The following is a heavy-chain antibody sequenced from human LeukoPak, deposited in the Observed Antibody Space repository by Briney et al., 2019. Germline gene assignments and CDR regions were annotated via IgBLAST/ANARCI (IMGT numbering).Heavy chain of an antibody. CDR1: GFTFNNYN. Sequence: GGSLRLSCAASGFTFNNYNMNRVRQAPGKGLEWFSYISTGSRSTIYYADSVKGRFTISRDNAKNSLYLQMNSLRAEDTAVYYCARGTQGGAGFDYWGQGTLVTVSS. CDR3: ARGTQGGAGFDY. V-gene: IGHV3-48*04. CDR2: ISTGSRSTI. J-gene: IGHJ4*02. D-gene: IGHD1-26*01.